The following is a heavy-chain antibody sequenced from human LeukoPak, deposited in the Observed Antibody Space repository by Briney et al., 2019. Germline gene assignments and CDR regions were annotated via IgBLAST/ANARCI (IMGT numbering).Heavy chain of an antibody. J-gene: IGHJ6*04. CDR3: AELGITMIGGV. Sequence: PGGSLRLSCAASGFTFSTYDMNWVRQAPGKGLEWVSYITDSGFTTYYADSVKGRFTISRDNAKNSLYLQMNSLRAEDTAVYYCAELGITMIGGVWGKGTTVTISS. CDR2: ITDSGFTT. V-gene: IGHV3-48*03. D-gene: IGHD3-10*02. CDR1: GFTFSTYD.